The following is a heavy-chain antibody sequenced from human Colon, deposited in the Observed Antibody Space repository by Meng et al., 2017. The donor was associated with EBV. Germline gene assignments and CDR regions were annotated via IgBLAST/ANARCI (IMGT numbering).Heavy chain of an antibody. CDR3: ARVSSGWDYFDY. V-gene: IGHV4-31*03. CDR1: GGSVSSGGYY. Sequence: VQLQEPGPGLGKPSQTLSLTCTVSGGSVSSGGYYWTWIRQHPGKGLEWFGHIYYSGSTFYNPSLKRRVIISIDTSKNQFSLNLRSVTAADTAVYYCARVSSGWDYFDYWGQGTLVTVSS. D-gene: IGHD6-19*01. J-gene: IGHJ4*02. CDR2: IYYSGST.